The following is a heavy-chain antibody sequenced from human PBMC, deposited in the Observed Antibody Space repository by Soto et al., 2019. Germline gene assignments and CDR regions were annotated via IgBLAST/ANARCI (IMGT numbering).Heavy chain of an antibody. CDR1: GGTFSSYA. CDR3: ARGDQQLVSAYYYYYYGMDV. D-gene: IGHD6-13*01. CDR2: IIPIFGTA. V-gene: IGHV1-69*13. J-gene: IGHJ6*02. Sequence: SVKVSCKASGGTFSSYAISWVRQAPGQGLEWMGGIIPIFGTANYAQKFQGRVTITADESTSTAYMELSSLRSEDTAMYYCARGDQQLVSAYYYYYYGMDVWGQGTTVTVSS.